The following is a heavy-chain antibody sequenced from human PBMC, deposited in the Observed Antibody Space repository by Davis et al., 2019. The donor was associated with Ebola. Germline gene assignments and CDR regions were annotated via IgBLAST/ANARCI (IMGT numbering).Heavy chain of an antibody. CDR1: GFIFRSYV. CDR3: ARDDY. V-gene: IGHV3-23*01. J-gene: IGHJ4*02. Sequence: GESLKISCAASGFIFRSYVMSWVRQAPGKGLEWVSTFGTSGDTYYADSVKGRFTISRDNSKNTLYLQMNGLRVDDTAIYYCARDDYWGQGTLVTVSS. CDR2: FGTSGDT.